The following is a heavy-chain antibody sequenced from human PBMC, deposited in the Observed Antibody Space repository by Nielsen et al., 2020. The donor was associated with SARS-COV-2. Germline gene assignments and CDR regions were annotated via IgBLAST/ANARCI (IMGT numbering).Heavy chain of an antibody. V-gene: IGHV4-59*12. Sequence: SETLPLTCTVSGGSISTYYWSWIRQAPGKGLEWIAYIHYSGITNYNTSLKSRVTISVDTSKNQFSLKLSSVTAADTAVYYCARDLGGYCSSTSCSIYYGMDVWGQGTTVTVSS. CDR2: IHYSGIT. J-gene: IGHJ6*02. CDR1: GGSISTYY. CDR3: ARDLGGYCSSTSCSIYYGMDV. D-gene: IGHD2-2*01.